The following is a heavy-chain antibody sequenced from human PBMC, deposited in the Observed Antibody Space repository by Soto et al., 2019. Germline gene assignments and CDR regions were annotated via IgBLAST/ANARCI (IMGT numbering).Heavy chain of an antibody. Sequence: GGSLRLSCAASGFTFDDYTMHWVRQAPGKGLEWVSLISWDGGSTYYADSVKGRFTISRDNSKNSLYLQMNSLRTEDTALYYCAKDIPPRGSYWVGWFDPWGQGTLVTVSS. J-gene: IGHJ5*02. CDR2: ISWDGGST. V-gene: IGHV3-43*01. D-gene: IGHD1-26*01. CDR3: AKDIPPRGSYWVGWFDP. CDR1: GFTFDDYT.